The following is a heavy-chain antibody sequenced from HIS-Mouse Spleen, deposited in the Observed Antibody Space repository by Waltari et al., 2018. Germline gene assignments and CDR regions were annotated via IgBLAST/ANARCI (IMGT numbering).Heavy chain of an antibody. CDR3: ARLGNRDDAFDI. CDR2: TYYRSKWYN. Sequence: QVQLQQSGPGLVKPSQPLSLPCAIPGDRVPSNSAASNWIRESPSRGLEWLGRTYYRSKWYNDYAVSVKSRITINPDTSKNQFSLQLNSVTPEDTAVYYCARLGNRDDAFDIWGQGTMVTVSS. D-gene: IGHD1-26*01. CDR1: GDRVPSNSAA. J-gene: IGHJ3*02. V-gene: IGHV6-1*01.